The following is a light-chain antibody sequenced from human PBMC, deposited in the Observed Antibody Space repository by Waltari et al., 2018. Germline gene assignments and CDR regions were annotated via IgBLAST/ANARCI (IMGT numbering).Light chain of an antibody. CDR3: EQAVQTPYS. V-gene: IGKV2-28*01. CDR1: QSLLHSNGYTY. J-gene: IGKJ2*03. CDR2: LVS. Sequence: DIVLTQTPLSLSVPPEEPASISCSSRQSLLHSNGYTYLHWYLQQPCQSPQLLIYLVSNRASGVPARFSGSGSGTNFTLKISRVEAEDIGTYYCEQAVQTPYSFGQGTKMDI.